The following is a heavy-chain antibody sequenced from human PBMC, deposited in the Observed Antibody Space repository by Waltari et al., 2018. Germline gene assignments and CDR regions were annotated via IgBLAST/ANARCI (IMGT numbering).Heavy chain of an antibody. CDR1: GFSLSTSGVG. CDR3: AHRLLHRKYFQH. V-gene: IGHV2-5*01. Sequence: QITLKESGPTLVKPTQTLTLTCTFSGFSLSTSGVGVGWIRQPPGKALEWLALIYWNDDKRYSPSLKSRLTITKDTSKNQVVLTMTNMDPVDTATYYCAHRLLHRKYFQHWGQGTLVTVSS. CDR2: IYWNDDK. J-gene: IGHJ1*01. D-gene: IGHD4-4*01.